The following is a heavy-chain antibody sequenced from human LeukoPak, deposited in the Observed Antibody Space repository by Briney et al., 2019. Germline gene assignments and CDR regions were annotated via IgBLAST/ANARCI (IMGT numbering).Heavy chain of an antibody. Sequence: SVKVSCKASGGTFSSYAISWVRQAPGQGLEWMGGIIPIFGTANYAQKFQGRVTITADESTSTAYMELSSLRSEDTAVYYCARDKWPDTAMVLYYYYGMDVWGQGTTVTISS. CDR3: ARDKWPDTAMVLYYYYGMDV. D-gene: IGHD5-18*01. CDR1: GGTFSSYA. J-gene: IGHJ6*02. V-gene: IGHV1-69*13. CDR2: IIPIFGTA.